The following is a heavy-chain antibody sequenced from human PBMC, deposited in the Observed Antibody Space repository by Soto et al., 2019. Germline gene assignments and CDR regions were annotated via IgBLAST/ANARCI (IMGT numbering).Heavy chain of an antibody. CDR3: ARLNGVWLLPHPRYYYYYYGMDV. V-gene: IGHV1-69*13. D-gene: IGHD3-22*01. Sequence: GASVKVSCKASGGTFSSYAISWVRQAPGQGLEWMGGIIPIFGTANYAQKFQGRVTITADESTSTAYMELSSLRSEDTAVYYCARLNGVWLLPHPRYYYYYYGMDVWGQGTTVTVSS. CDR2: IIPIFGTA. CDR1: GGTFSSYA. J-gene: IGHJ6*02.